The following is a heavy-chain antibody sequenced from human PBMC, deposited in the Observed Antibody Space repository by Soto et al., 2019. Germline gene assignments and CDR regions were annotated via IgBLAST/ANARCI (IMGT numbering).Heavy chain of an antibody. CDR3: ARGYSSGRTY. J-gene: IGHJ4*02. CDR2: INHSGST. D-gene: IGHD6-19*01. Sequence: PSETLSLTCAVYGGSFSGYYWSWIRQPPGKGLEWIGEINHSGSTNYNPSLKSRVTISVDTSKHQFSLKLSSVTAADTAVYYCARGYSSGRTYWGQGTLVTVSS. CDR1: GGSFSGYY. V-gene: IGHV4-34*01.